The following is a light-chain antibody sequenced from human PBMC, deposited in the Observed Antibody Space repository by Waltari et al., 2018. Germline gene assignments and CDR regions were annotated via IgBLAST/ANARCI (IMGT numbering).Light chain of an antibody. V-gene: IGKV3-20*01. CDR2: DTS. CDR3: QQYGPSPLYT. Sequence: EIVLTQSPGTLSLSPGARATLSCRASQTPNFLAWYQQKPGQAPRLLIYDTSTRAIGIADRFSGSGSGTDFTLTISRLEPEGFAVYYCQQYGPSPLYTFGRGTKVEI. J-gene: IGKJ2*01. CDR1: QTPNF.